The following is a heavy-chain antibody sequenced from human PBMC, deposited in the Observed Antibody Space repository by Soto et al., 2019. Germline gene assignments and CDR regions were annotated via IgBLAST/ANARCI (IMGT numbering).Heavy chain of an antibody. Sequence: QVQLVQSGAEVKKPGASVKVSCKASGYTFTDSYIHWVRQAPGQGLEWMGWINPNSGGTNYAEKFHDWVTMARDTAITTAYMELRRLRSDDSAMYYCATERYCITTTCSAFDYWGQGTLVTVSS. J-gene: IGHJ4*02. CDR2: INPNSGGT. V-gene: IGHV1-2*04. CDR3: ATERYCITTTCSAFDY. CDR1: GYTFTDSY. D-gene: IGHD2-2*01.